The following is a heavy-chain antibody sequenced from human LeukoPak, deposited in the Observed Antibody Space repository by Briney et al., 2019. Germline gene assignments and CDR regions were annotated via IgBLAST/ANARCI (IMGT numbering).Heavy chain of an antibody. J-gene: IGHJ4*02. V-gene: IGHV4-59*01. CDR3: AREQAEAGSGFDY. D-gene: IGHD6-19*01. Sequence: SETLSLTCNVSGASIRTYYWCWIRQPPGKGLEWVGHIYYSGGTRYNPSLKSRVTISVDTSKNQFSLKLNSVTAADTALYYCAREQAEAGSGFDYWGQGTLVTVSS. CDR2: IYYSGGT. CDR1: GASIRTYY.